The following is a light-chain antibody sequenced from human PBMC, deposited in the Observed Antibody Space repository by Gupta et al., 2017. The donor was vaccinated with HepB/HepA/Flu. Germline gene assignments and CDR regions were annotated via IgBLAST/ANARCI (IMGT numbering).Light chain of an antibody. CDR2: DVS. CDR3: SSYTSTSTVL. J-gene: IGLJ2*01. Sequence: QSALTQPASVSGSPGQSITISCTGTSSDVGGYNFVSWYQQHPGKAHNFIIYDVSKRPAGVANRFSGSKSGNTASLTISGRQAEDEADYYCSSYTSTSTVLFGGGTKLTVL. V-gene: IGLV2-14*03. CDR1: SSDVGGYNF.